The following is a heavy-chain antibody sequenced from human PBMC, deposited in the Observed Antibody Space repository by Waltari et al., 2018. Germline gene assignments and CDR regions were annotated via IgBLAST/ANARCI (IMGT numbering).Heavy chain of an antibody. CDR3: ARDNIVATISHYYYMDV. CDR1: GGTFSSYA. V-gene: IGHV1-69*14. J-gene: IGHJ6*03. CDR2: IIPIFGTA. Sequence: QVQLVQSGAEVKKPGSSVKVSCKASGGTFSSYAISWVRQAPGQGLEWMGGIIPIFGTANYAQKFQGRVTITADKSTSTAYMELSSLRSEDTAVYYCARDNIVATISHYYYMDVWGKGTTVTVSS. D-gene: IGHD5-12*01.